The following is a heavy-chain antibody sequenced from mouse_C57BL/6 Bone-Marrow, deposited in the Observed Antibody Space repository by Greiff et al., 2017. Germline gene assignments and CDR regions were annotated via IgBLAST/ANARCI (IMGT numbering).Heavy chain of an antibody. CDR2: IDPSDSYT. CDR3: ARKDFFLQNLDY. Sequence: QVQLQQSGAELVMPGASVKLSCKASGYTFTSYWMHWVKQRPGQGLEWIGEIDPSDSYTNYNQKFKGKSTLTVDKSSSTAYMQLSSLTSEDSAVYYCARKDFFLQNLDYWGQGTSLTVSS. J-gene: IGHJ2*02. D-gene: IGHD2-10*01. V-gene: IGHV1-69*01. CDR1: GYTFTSYW.